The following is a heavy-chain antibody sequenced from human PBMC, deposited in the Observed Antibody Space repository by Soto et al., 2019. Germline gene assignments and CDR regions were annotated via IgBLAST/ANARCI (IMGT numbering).Heavy chain of an antibody. CDR2: IYYSGNT. D-gene: IGHD6-19*01. CDR1: GGSISSGGYY. V-gene: IGHV4-31*01. Sequence: QVQLQESGPGLVKPSQTLSLTCTVSGGSISSGGYYWNWIRQHPGKGLEWIGYIYYSGNTYYNPSLKSLVTISVDTSKNQFSLKLRSVTAADTAVHYCARGGRLGSAVDWYFDLWGRGTLVTVSS. J-gene: IGHJ2*01. CDR3: ARGGRLGSAVDWYFDL.